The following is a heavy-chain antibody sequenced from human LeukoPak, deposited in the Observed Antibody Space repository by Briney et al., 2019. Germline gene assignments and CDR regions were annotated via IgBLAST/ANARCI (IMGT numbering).Heavy chain of an antibody. J-gene: IGHJ1*01. CDR3: ASTMIVVAQRAEYFQH. Sequence: INDRPSTNYNPSLKSRVTISGGKCKTQFSLKLSSVTAADTAVYYCASTMIVVAQRAEYFQHWGQGTLVTVSS. D-gene: IGHD3-22*01. V-gene: IGHV4-34*01. CDR2: INDRPST.